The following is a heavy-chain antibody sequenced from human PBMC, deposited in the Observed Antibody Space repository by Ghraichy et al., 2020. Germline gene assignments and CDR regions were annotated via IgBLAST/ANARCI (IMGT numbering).Heavy chain of an antibody. V-gene: IGHV4-59*01. J-gene: IGHJ5*02. CDR1: GGSISNFY. CDR2: VYSSGTT. Sequence: SETLSLTCTVSGGSISNFYWSWVRQPSGKGLEWIGYVYSSGTTRYNPSLKSRIAISVDLSKNQFSLKLSSVTAADTAVYYCARDGGRFCTPTNCSPNWFDPWGQGSLVSVSS. CDR3: ARDGGRFCTPTNCSPNWFDP. D-gene: IGHD2-8*01.